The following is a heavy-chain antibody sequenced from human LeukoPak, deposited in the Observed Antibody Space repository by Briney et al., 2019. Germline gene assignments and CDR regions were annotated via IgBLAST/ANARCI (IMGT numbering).Heavy chain of an antibody. D-gene: IGHD4-17*01. CDR3: ARGSSTVTTSHYYYYMDV. CDR1: GGSFGGYY. Sequence: SETLSLTCAVYGGSFGGYYWSWIRQPPGKGLEWIGEINHSGSTNYNPSLKSRVTISVDTSKNQFSLKLSSVTAADTAVYYCARGSSTVTTSHYYYYMDVWGKGTTVTVSS. CDR2: INHSGST. V-gene: IGHV4-34*01. J-gene: IGHJ6*03.